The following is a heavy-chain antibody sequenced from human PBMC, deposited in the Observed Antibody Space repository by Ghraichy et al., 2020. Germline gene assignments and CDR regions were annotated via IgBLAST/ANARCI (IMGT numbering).Heavy chain of an antibody. D-gene: IGHD6-13*01. CDR2: INHSGST. Sequence: SETLSLTCAVFGGSFSDYFWSWIRQPPGKGLEWIGEINHSGSTKYNPSLKSRVTISVDTSKHQFSLKLNSVIDAATAVYYCARYSSNSYDDAFYSWGRGTLVTVSS. CDR3: ARYSSNSYDDAFYS. V-gene: IGHV4-34*01. J-gene: IGHJ3*01. CDR1: GGSFSDYF.